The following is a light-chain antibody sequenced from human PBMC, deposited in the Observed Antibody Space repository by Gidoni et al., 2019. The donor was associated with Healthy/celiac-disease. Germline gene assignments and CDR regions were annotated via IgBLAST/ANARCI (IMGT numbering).Light chain of an antibody. CDR1: QSVSSSY. J-gene: IGKJ3*01. Sequence: ELVLTQSPGTLSLSPGERATLSCRASQSVSSSYLALYQQKPGQAPRLLIYGASSRATGIPDRFSGSGSGTDFTLTISRLEPEDFAVYYCQQYGSSTFTFGPGTKVDIK. CDR2: GAS. CDR3: QQYGSSTFT. V-gene: IGKV3-20*01.